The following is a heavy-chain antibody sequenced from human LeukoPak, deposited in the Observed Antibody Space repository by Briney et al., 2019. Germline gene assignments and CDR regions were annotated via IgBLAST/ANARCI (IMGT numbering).Heavy chain of an antibody. V-gene: IGHV3-66*04. CDR2: IYSAGTT. CDR1: GFTVSSNY. Sequence: PEGSLRLSCAASGFTVSSNYISWVRRAPGKGLEWVSVIYSAGTTYYADSVKGRFTISRDNSKNTLYLQMNSRRVEDAAVYYCASQSTPVLPFDIWGQGTMVTVSS. CDR3: ASQSTPVLPFDI. J-gene: IGHJ3*02.